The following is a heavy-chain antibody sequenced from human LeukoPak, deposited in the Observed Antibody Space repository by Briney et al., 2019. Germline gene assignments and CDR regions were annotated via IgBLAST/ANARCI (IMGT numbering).Heavy chain of an antibody. Sequence: PGGSLRLSCAASGFTFSSYAMHWVRQAPGKGLEWVAVISYDGSNKYYADSVKGRFTISRDNSKNTLYLQMNSLRAEDTAVYYCARTSIWFGESYFDYWGQGTLVTVSS. CDR1: GFTFSSYA. CDR3: ARTSIWFGESYFDY. J-gene: IGHJ4*02. D-gene: IGHD3-10*01. V-gene: IGHV3-30-3*01. CDR2: ISYDGSNK.